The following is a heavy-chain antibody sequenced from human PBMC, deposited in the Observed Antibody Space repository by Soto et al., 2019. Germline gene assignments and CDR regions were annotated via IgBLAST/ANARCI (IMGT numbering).Heavy chain of an antibody. V-gene: IGHV3-23*01. J-gene: IGHJ4*02. D-gene: IGHD1-26*01. CDR1: GFTFSSYA. CDR2: ISGSGGST. Sequence: EVQLLESGGGLVQPGGSLRLSCAASGFTFSSYAMRWVRQAPVKGLEWVSAISGSGGSTYYADSVKGRFTISRDNSKNTLYLQMNRLRAEDTAVYYCARRGSGSYYDYWGQGTLVTVYS. CDR3: ARRGSGSYYDY.